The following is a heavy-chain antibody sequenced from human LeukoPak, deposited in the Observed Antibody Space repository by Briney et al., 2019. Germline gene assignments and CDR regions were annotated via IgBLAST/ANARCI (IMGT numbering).Heavy chain of an antibody. J-gene: IGHJ4*02. V-gene: IGHV4-61*01. CDR1: GASISSSSYY. CDR3: ARVYDSSGYYFDY. D-gene: IGHD3-22*01. CDR2: IYYSGST. Sequence: SETLSLTCTVSGASISSSSYYWSWIRQPPGKGLEWIGYIYYSGSTNYNPSLKSRVTISVDTSKNQFSLKLSSATAADTAVYYCARVYDSSGYYFDYWGQGTLVAVSS.